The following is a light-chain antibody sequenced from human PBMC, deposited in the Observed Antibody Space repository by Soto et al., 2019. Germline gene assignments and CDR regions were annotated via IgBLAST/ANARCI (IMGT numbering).Light chain of an antibody. CDR3: SSFTSRNTYV. CDR2: DVS. V-gene: IGLV2-14*01. J-gene: IGLJ1*01. Sequence: QSVLAQPASVSASPGQSIAISCTGTSSDVGGCTFVSWYQQHPGKAPKLMIYDVSNRPSGISNRFSGSKSGNTASLTISGLQAEDEAEYYCSSFTSRNTYVFGTGTKVTVL. CDR1: SSDVGGCTF.